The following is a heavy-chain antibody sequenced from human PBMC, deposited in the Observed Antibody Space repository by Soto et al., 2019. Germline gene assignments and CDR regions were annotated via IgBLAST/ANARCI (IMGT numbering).Heavy chain of an antibody. CDR2: ISAYNGNT. J-gene: IGHJ4*02. CDR1: GYTFTSYG. Sequence: QVQLVQSGAEVKKPGASVKVSCKASGYTFTSYGISWVRQAPGQGLEWMGWISAYNGNTNYAQKLQGRVTMTTDTSTSTAYMELRSLRSDDTAVYYCARDSITMVRGVIIGWEYWGQGTLVTVSS. V-gene: IGHV1-18*01. D-gene: IGHD3-10*01. CDR3: ARDSITMVRGVIIGWEY.